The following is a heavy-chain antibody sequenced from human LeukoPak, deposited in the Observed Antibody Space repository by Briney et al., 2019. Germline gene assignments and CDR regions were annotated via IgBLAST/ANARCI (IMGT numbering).Heavy chain of an antibody. V-gene: IGHV4-39*01. Sequence: SETLSLTCTVSGGSISSSSYYWGWIRQPPGKGLEWIGSIYYSGSTYYNPSLKSRVTISVDTSKNQFSLKLSSVTAADTAVYYCARHRAYYYDSSGYGNFDYWGQGTLVTVSS. J-gene: IGHJ4*02. CDR1: GGSISSSSYY. D-gene: IGHD3-22*01. CDR3: ARHRAYYYDSSGYGNFDY. CDR2: IYYSGST.